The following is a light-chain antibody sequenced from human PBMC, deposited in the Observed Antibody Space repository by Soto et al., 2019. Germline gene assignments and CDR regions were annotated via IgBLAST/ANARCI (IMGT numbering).Light chain of an antibody. Sequence: QSALTQPASVSGSPGQSITIFCTGTHSDIGNYNYVSWYQHHPGKAPKLIIYDVGSRPSGVSTRFFGSKSGNTASLAISGLQAEGEADYYCVSYTSDHPRVYVFGTGTKVTVL. CDR2: DVG. CDR3: VSYTSDHPRVYV. J-gene: IGLJ1*01. CDR1: HSDIGNYNY. V-gene: IGLV2-14*03.